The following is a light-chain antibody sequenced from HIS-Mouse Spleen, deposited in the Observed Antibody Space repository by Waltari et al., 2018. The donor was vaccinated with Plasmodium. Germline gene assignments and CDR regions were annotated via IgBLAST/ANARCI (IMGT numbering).Light chain of an antibody. V-gene: IGLV1-47*01. CDR1: SSNIGSNY. Sequence: QSVLTQPPSASGTPGQRVTISCSGSSSNIGSNYVYWYQQLPGTAPQLLIYRNNQRPSGVPDRFSGSKSGTSASLAISGLRSEDEAVYYCAAWDDSLSGWVFGGGTKLTVL. J-gene: IGLJ3*02. CDR3: AAWDDSLSGWV. CDR2: RNN.